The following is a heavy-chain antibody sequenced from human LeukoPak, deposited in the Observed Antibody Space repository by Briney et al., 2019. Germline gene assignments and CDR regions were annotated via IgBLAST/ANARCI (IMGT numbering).Heavy chain of an antibody. CDR3: ARGGEKWEPLDY. D-gene: IGHD1-26*01. V-gene: IGHV3-53*01. CDR2: IYSGGST. J-gene: IGHJ4*02. CDR1: GFTFSSYS. Sequence: GGSLRLSCAASGFTFSSYSMNWVRQAPGKGLEWVSVIYSGGSTYYADSVKGRFTISRDNSKNTLYLQMNSLRAEDTAVYYCARGGEKWEPLDYWGQGTLVTVSS.